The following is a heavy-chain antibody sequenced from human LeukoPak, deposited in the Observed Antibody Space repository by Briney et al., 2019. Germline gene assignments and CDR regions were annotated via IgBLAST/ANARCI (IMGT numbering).Heavy chain of an antibody. J-gene: IGHJ6*02. CDR1: GFTVSSNY. CDR2: ISGSGGST. CDR3: AKDAARDYDILTGYYANPYGMDV. D-gene: IGHD3-9*01. Sequence: PGGSLRLSCAASGFTVSSNYMSWVRQAPGKGLEWVSAISGSGGSTYYADSVKGRFTISRDNSKNTLYLQMNSLRAEDTAVYYCAKDAARDYDILTGYYANPYGMDVWGQGTTVTVSS. V-gene: IGHV3-23*01.